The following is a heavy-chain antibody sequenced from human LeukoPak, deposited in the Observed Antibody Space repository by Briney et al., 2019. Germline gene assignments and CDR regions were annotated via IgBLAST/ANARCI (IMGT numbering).Heavy chain of an antibody. CDR2: IYTSGST. CDR3: ARAEYYYDSSGYCLDY. J-gene: IGHJ4*02. V-gene: IGHV4-4*07. CDR1: GGSISSYY. D-gene: IGHD3-22*01. Sequence: SETLSLTCTVSGGSISSYYWSWIRQPAGKGLEWIGRIYTSGSTNYNPSLKSRATMSVDTSKNQFSLKLSSVTAADTAVYYCARAEYYYDSSGYCLDYWGQGTLVTVSS.